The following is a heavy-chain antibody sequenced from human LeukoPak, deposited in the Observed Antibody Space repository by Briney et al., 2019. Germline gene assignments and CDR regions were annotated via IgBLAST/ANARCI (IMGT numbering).Heavy chain of an antibody. CDR3: ARDTSNWVNAFDY. Sequence: GGSLRLSCAASGFTFSTIAMHWVRQAPGEGLEWVAVISYDGTNKYYTDSVKGRFTISRDNSKNTLYLQMNSLRAEDTAVYYCARDTSNWVNAFDYWGQGTLVTVSS. D-gene: IGHD6-13*01. CDR1: GFTFSTIA. V-gene: IGHV3-30-3*01. J-gene: IGHJ4*02. CDR2: ISYDGTNK.